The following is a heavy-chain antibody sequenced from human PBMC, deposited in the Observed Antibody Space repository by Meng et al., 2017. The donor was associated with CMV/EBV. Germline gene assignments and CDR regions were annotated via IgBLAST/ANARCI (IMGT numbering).Heavy chain of an antibody. CDR1: GFTFSSYA. CDR2: ISGSGGST. D-gene: IGHD3-22*01. CDR3: AKAPSCCYDSSGEDY. V-gene: IGHV3-23*01. Sequence: GESLKISCAASGFTFSSYAMSWVRQAPGKGLEWVSAISGSGGSTYYADSVKGRFTISRDNSKNTLYLQMNSLRAEDTAVYYCAKAPSCCYDSSGEDYWGQGTLVTVSS. J-gene: IGHJ4*02.